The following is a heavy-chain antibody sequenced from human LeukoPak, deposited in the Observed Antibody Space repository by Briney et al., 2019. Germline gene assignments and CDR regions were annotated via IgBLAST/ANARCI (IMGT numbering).Heavy chain of an antibody. CDR3: AREVSDYYGDYFNWFDP. V-gene: IGHV4-31*03. Sequence: PSETLSLTYTVSGGSISSGGYYWSWIRQHPGKGLEWIGYIYYSGSTYYNPSLKSRVTITVDTSKNQFSLKLSSVTAADTAVYYCAREVSDYYGDYFNWFDPWGQGTLVTVSS. CDR2: IYYSGST. J-gene: IGHJ5*02. CDR1: GGSISSGGYY. D-gene: IGHD4-17*01.